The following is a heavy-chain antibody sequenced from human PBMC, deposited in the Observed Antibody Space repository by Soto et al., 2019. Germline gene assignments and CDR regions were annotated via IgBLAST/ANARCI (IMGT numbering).Heavy chain of an antibody. J-gene: IGHJ6*02. D-gene: IGHD1-1*01. CDR2: VSPYNVNT. CDR1: GYTFSTYG. V-gene: IGHV1-18*01. CDR3: VRGGILEANRPYYYYGLDV. Sequence: ASVKVSGKVFGYTFSTYGLSWVRQAPGQGLEWMGWVSPYNVNTYYAPGLQGRVTMTTDTSTNTAYMSLRSLRSDDTAIYYCVRGGILEANRPYYYYGLDVWGQGTPVTVSS.